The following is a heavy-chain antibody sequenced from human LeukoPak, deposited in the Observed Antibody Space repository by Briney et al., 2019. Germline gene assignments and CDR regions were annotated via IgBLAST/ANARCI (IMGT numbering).Heavy chain of an antibody. CDR3: ARNYDSSGYYFQH. CDR1: GYTFTTYW. CDR2: IYPGDSDT. Sequence: KAGESLKISCKVSGYTFTTYWIGWVRQMPGKGLEWMGIIYPGDSDTRYSPSFQGQVTISADRSISTAYLQWSSLKASDTAMYYCARNYDSSGYYFQHWGQGTLVTVSS. V-gene: IGHV5-51*01. D-gene: IGHD3-22*01. J-gene: IGHJ1*01.